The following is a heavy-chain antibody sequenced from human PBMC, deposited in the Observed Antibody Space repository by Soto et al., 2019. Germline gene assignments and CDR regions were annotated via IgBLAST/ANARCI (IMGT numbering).Heavy chain of an antibody. J-gene: IGHJ6*02. CDR3: ARGDGSSSWYSNYYYSYGMDV. CDR1: GGSFSGYY. CDR2: INHSGST. V-gene: IGHV4-34*01. Sequence: PSETLSLTCAVYGGSFSGYYWSWIRQPPGKGLEWIGEINHSGSTNYNPSLKSRVTISVDTSKNQFSLKLSSVTAADTAVYYCARGDGSSSWYSNYYYSYGMDVWGQGTTVTVSS. D-gene: IGHD6-13*01.